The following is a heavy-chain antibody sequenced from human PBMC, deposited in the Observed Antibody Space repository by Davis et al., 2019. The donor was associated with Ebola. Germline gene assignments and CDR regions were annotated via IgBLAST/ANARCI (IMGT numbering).Heavy chain of an antibody. J-gene: IGHJ4*02. D-gene: IGHD5-12*01. V-gene: IGHV5-51*01. CDR3: ARLNIGADY. CDR1: GYSFAHYW. Sequence: GGSLRLSCKGSGYSFAHYWIGWVRQLPGKGPEWMGIIYPADSETRDRPSLQGQVTISVDKSISTAYLQLSGLKASDTAIYYCARLNIGADYWGQGTLVTVSS. CDR2: IYPADSET.